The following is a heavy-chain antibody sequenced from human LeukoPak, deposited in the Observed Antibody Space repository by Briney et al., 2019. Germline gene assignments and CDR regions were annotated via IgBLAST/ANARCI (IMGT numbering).Heavy chain of an antibody. CDR1: GGSFSSYY. V-gene: IGHV4-34*01. CDR3: ARDLEGPAALDAFDI. D-gene: IGHD3-3*01. CDR2: INHSGGT. Sequence: SETLSLTCAVYGGSFSSYYWGWIRQPPGKGLEWIGEINHSGGTNYNPSLKSRVTISVDTPKNQFSLQLNSVTPEDTAVYYCARDLEGPAALDAFDIWGQGTMVTVSS. J-gene: IGHJ3*02.